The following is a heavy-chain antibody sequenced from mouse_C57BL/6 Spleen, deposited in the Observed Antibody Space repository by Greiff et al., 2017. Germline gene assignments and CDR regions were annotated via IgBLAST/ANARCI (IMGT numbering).Heavy chain of an antibody. J-gene: IGHJ3*01. CDR3: AIYYGNYEFAY. CDR2: IHPSDSDT. CDR1: GYTFTSYW. D-gene: IGHD2-1*01. V-gene: IGHV1-74*01. Sequence: QVQLQQPGAELVKPGASVKVSCKASGYTFTSYWMHWVKQRPGQGLEWIGRIHPSDSDTNYNQKFKGKATLTVDKSSSTAYMQISSLTSEDSAVYYCAIYYGNYEFAYWGQGTLVTVSA.